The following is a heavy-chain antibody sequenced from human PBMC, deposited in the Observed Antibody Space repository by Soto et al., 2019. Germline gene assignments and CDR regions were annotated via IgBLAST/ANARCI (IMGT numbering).Heavy chain of an antibody. CDR1: GGSVRTGSYH. V-gene: IGHV4-61*01. CDR2: IPNNGSP. CDR3: ARIGWGGDS. Sequence: SETLSLTCSVSGGSVRTGSYHWGWIRQPPGKGLEWIGFIPNNGSPDYNPSLKSRVVVSIDRSKNQFSLKVNSVTAADTAVYFCARIGWGGDSWGQGTLVTAPQ. J-gene: IGHJ4*02. D-gene: IGHD7-27*01.